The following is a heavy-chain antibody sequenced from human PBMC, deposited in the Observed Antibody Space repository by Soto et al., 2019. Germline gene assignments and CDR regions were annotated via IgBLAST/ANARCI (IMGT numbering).Heavy chain of an antibody. CDR3: ARDAEGHYYYYYYMDV. CDR1: GFTFSSYS. Sequence: PVVSLRLSCAAFGFTFSSYSMNWVRQAPGKGLEWVSSISSSSSYIYYADSVKGRFTISRDNAKNSLYLQMNSLRAEDTAVYYCARDAEGHYYYYYYMDVWGKGTTVTVSS. J-gene: IGHJ6*03. CDR2: ISSSSSYI. V-gene: IGHV3-21*01.